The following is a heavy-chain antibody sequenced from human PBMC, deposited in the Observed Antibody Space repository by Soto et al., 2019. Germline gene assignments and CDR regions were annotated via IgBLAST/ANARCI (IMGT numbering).Heavy chain of an antibody. CDR2: VNPSNGLT. CDR1: GYTFTNYA. V-gene: IGHV1-3*01. D-gene: IGHD3-10*02. J-gene: IGHJ3*01. Sequence: QVQLVQSGAKVSKHGASEKISCRSSGYTFTNYALHWVRQAPGQGLEWMGWVNPSNGLTKYSESVQDRISLTRHTSAHTAYMELSSLRPCDTAVYYMGRMLPAFDVWGPGTLVNFSS. CDR3: GRMLPAFDV.